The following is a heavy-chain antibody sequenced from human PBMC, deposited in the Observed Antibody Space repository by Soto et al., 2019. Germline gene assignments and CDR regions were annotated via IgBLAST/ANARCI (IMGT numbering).Heavy chain of an antibody. D-gene: IGHD1-1*01. J-gene: IGHJ2*01. Sequence: SETLSLTCTVSGGSISSSSYYWGWIRQPPGKGLEWIGSIYYSGSTYYNPSLKSRVTISVDTSKNQFSLKLSSVTAADTAVYYWARLQGGTSGWYLDLWGGAPLVT. CDR2: IYYSGST. CDR3: ARLQGGTSGWYLDL. V-gene: IGHV4-39*01. CDR1: GGSISSSSYY.